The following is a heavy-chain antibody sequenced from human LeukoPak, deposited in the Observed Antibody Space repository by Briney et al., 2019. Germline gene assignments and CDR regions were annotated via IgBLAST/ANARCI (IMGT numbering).Heavy chain of an antibody. CDR1: GYSFTSYW. Sequence: HGESLKISCKGSGYSFTSYWIGWVRQMPGKGLEWIGIIYPGDSDTRYSPSFQGQVTISADKSISTAYLQWSSLKASDTAMYYCARPGIVGATRAYFDSWGQGTLVTVSS. CDR2: IYPGDSDT. CDR3: ARPGIVGATRAYFDS. J-gene: IGHJ4*02. V-gene: IGHV5-51*01. D-gene: IGHD1-26*01.